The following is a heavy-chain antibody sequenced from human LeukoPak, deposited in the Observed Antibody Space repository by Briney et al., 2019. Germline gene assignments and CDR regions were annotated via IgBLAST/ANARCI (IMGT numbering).Heavy chain of an antibody. CDR2: IYYSGST. V-gene: IGHV4-31*03. J-gene: IGHJ6*02. Sequence: PSETLSLTCTVSGGSISSGGYYWSWIRQHPGQGLEWIGYIYYSGSTYYNPSLKSRVTISVDTSKNQFSLKLSSVTAADTAVYYCARETIDYYGSGSPYDHGMDVWGQGTTVTVSS. CDR3: ARETIDYYGSGSPYDHGMDV. CDR1: GGSISSGGYY. D-gene: IGHD3-10*01.